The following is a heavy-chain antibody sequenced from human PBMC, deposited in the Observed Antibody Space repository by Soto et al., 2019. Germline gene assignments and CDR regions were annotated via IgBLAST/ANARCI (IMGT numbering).Heavy chain of an antibody. D-gene: IGHD3-9*01. J-gene: IGHJ5*02. Sequence: SETLSLTCTVSGGSVSSGSYYWSWIRQPPGKGLEWIGYIYYSGSPNYNPSLKSRVTISVDTSKNQFSLKLSSATAADTAVYYCPRLYYDISKGYYGFDHGDQGTLVTVSS. CDR2: IYYSGSP. CDR3: PRLYYDISKGYYGFDH. V-gene: IGHV4-61*01. CDR1: GGSVSSGSYY.